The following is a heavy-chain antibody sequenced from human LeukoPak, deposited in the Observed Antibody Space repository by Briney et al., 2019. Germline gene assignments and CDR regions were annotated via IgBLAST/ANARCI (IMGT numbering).Heavy chain of an antibody. CDR2: ICGNCDRT. CDR1: GFTLGSQA. CDR3: ARDSILLWFGESSGMDV. J-gene: IGHJ6*04. Sequence: GGSLRLSCVASGFTLGSQAMSWVRQAPGKGLEWVSAICGNCDRTYYADSVKGRFTISRDNSKNILYLQMNSLRAEDTAVYYCARDSILLWFGESSGMDVWGKGTTVTISS. V-gene: IGHV3-23*01. D-gene: IGHD3-10*01.